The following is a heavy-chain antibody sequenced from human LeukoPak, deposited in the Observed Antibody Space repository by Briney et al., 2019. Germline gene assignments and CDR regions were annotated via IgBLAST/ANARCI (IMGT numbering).Heavy chain of an antibody. J-gene: IGHJ4*02. V-gene: IGHV3-53*05. D-gene: IGHD5-12*01. CDR1: GFTVSANY. CDR3: AKGGRWLLGSLYFDY. Sequence: PGGSLRLSCAASGFTVSANYMSWVRQALAKGLEWVSVIYMNGATYHADSVKGRFTISRDNSKNTVYLQMNSLRAEDTAVYYCAKGGRWLLGSLYFDYWGQGALVTVSS. CDR2: IYMNGAT.